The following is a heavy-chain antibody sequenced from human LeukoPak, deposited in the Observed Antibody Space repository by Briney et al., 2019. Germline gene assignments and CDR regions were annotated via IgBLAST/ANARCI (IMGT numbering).Heavy chain of an antibody. CDR1: GGTFSSYA. D-gene: IGHD2-21*01. CDR2: IIPIFGTA. V-gene: IGHV1-69*13. Sequence: SVKVSCKASGGTFSSYAISWVRQAPGQGLEWMGGIIPIFGTANYAQKFQGRVTITADESTSTAYMELSSLRSEDTAVYYCARNRQIATLRDDAFDIWGQGTMVTVS. CDR3: ARNRQIATLRDDAFDI. J-gene: IGHJ3*02.